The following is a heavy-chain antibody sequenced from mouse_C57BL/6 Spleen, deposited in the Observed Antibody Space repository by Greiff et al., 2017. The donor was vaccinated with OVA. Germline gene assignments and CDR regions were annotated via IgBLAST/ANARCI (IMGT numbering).Heavy chain of an antibody. J-gene: IGHJ1*03. CDR3: ARRLTTVVDWYFDV. CDR2: IFPGSGST. Sequence: VQLQQSGPELVKPGASVKISCKASGYTFTDYYINWVKQRPGQGLEWIGWIFPGSGSTYYNEKFKGKATLTVDKSSSTAYMLLSSLTSEDSAVYFCARRLTTVVDWYFDVWGTGTTVTVSS. D-gene: IGHD1-1*01. CDR1: GYTFTDYY. V-gene: IGHV1-75*01.